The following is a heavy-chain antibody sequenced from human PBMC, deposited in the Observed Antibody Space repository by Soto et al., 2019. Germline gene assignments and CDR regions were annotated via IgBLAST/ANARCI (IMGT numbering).Heavy chain of an antibody. Sequence: SETLSLTCTVSGGSISSGGYYWSWIRQHPGKGLEWIGYIYYSGSTYYNPSLKSRVTISVDTSKNQFSLKLSSVTAADTAVYYCAREGITMVRGVIPYGMDVWGQGPTVTVS. V-gene: IGHV4-31*03. J-gene: IGHJ6*02. D-gene: IGHD3-10*01. CDR3: AREGITMVRGVIPYGMDV. CDR2: IYYSGST. CDR1: GGSISSGGYY.